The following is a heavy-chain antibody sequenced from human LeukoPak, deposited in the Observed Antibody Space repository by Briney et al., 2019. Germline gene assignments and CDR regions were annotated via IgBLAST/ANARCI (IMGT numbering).Heavy chain of an antibody. CDR2: TYYRSKWYN. CDR1: GDSVSSNSAA. Sequence: SQTLSPTCAISGDSVSSNSAAWHWIRQSPSRGLEWLGRTYYRSKWYNDYAIFVKSRITINPDTSKNQFSLQLNSVTPEDTAVYFCARDSSAMFDYWGQGTLVTVSS. J-gene: IGHJ4*02. CDR3: ARDSSAMFDY. D-gene: IGHD2-2*01. V-gene: IGHV6-1*01.